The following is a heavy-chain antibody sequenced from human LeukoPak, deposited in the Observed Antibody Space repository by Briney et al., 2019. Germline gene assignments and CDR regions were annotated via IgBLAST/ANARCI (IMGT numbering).Heavy chain of an antibody. J-gene: IGHJ4*02. D-gene: IGHD5-24*01. CDR3: ARAMRWLSDY. Sequence: PGGYLRLSCAASRFTFSSYEMNWVRQAPGKGLEWVSYISSSGSTIYYADSVKGRFTISRDNAKNSLYLQMNSLRAEDTAVYYCARAMRWLSDYWGQGTLVTVSS. CDR2: ISSSGSTI. V-gene: IGHV3-48*03. CDR1: RFTFSSYE.